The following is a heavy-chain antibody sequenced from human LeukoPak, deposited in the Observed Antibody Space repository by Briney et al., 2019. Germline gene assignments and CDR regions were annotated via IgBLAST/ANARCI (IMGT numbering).Heavy chain of an antibody. CDR2: IYYSGST. Sequence: SETLPLTCTASGGSISSSSYYWGWIRQPPGKGLEWIGSIYYSGSTYYNPSLKSRVTISVDTSKNQFSLKLSSVTAADTAVYYCARYHDYDSSGYSLIDYWGQGTLVTVSS. D-gene: IGHD3-22*01. J-gene: IGHJ4*02. V-gene: IGHV4-39*01. CDR3: ARYHDYDSSGYSLIDY. CDR1: GGSISSSSYY.